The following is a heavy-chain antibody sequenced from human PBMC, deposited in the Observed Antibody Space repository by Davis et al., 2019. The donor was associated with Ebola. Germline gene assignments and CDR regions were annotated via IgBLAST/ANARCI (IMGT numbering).Heavy chain of an antibody. CDR1: GFTFSGSA. J-gene: IGHJ6*02. Sequence: GGSLRLSCAASGFTFSGSAMHWVRQASGKGLEWVGHIRSKANTYATAYAASVKGRFTISRDDSKNTAYLQMNSLKTEDTAVYYCARDFKWLRFGYYYYYGMDVWGQGTTVTVSS. D-gene: IGHD5-12*01. CDR3: ARDFKWLRFGYYYYYGMDV. V-gene: IGHV3-73*01. CDR2: IRSKANTYAT.